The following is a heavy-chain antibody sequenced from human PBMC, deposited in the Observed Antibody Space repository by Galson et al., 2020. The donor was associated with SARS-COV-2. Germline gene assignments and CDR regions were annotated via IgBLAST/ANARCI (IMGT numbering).Heavy chain of an antibody. D-gene: IGHD6-19*01. J-gene: IGHJ2*01. V-gene: IGHV5-51*01. CDR3: ARRTAEYSSGWYNWYFDL. CDR2: IYPGDPDT. Sequence: GESLKISCKGSGYSFTSYWIGWVRQMPGKGLEWMGIIYPGDPDTRYSPSFQGQVTISADKSISTAYLQWSSLKASDTAMYYCARRTAEYSSGWYNWYFDLWGRGTLVTVSS. CDR1: GYSFTSYW.